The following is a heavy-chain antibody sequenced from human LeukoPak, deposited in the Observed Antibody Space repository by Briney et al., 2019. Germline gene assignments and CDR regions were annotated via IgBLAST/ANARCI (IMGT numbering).Heavy chain of an antibody. CDR1: GGSFSGYY. V-gene: IGHV4-34*01. CDR2: INHSGST. Sequence: PSETLSLTCAVYGGSFSGYYWSWIRQPPGKGLEWIGEINHSGSTNYNPSLKSRVTISVDTSKNQFSLKLSSVTAAETAVYYCARERGHYYGSGSYHRLVDYWGQGTLVTVSS. CDR3: ARERGHYYGSGSYHRLVDY. J-gene: IGHJ4*02. D-gene: IGHD3-10*01.